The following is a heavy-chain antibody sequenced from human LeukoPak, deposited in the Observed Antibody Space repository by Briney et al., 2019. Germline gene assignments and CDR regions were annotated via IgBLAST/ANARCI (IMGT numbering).Heavy chain of an antibody. Sequence: SETLSLTCTVSGGSISSYYWSWIRQPPGKGLEWIGNIYYSGSANYNPSLKSRVTISVDTSKNQFSLKLSSVTAADTAVYYCTRGSIAYYYMDVWGKGTTVTISS. D-gene: IGHD3-22*01. V-gene: IGHV4-59*01. CDR2: IYYSGSA. J-gene: IGHJ6*03. CDR3: TRGSIAYYYMDV. CDR1: GGSISSYY.